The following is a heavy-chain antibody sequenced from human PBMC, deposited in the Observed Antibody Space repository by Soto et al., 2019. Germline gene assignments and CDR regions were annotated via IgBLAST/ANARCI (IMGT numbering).Heavy chain of an antibody. Sequence: GGSLRLSCAASGFTFSSYAMSWVRQAPGKGLEWVSAISGSGGSTYYADSVKGRFTISRENAKNSLYLQMNSLRAEDTAVYYCARESRDGYSWGQGTLVTVSS. D-gene: IGHD2-15*01. CDR1: GFTFSSYA. CDR3: ARESRDGYS. V-gene: IGHV3-23*01. J-gene: IGHJ4*02. CDR2: ISGSGGST.